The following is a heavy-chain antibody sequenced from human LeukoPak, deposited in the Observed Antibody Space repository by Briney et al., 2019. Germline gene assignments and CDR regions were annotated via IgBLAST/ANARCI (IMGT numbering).Heavy chain of an antibody. CDR2: INPNSGGT. V-gene: IGHV1-2*02. CDR1: SYTFNTYG. J-gene: IGHJ1*01. D-gene: IGHD3-22*01. Sequence: ASVKVSCKASSYTFNTYGITWVRQAPGQGLEWMGWINPNSGGTNYAQKFQGRVTMTRDTSISTAYMELRSLRSEDTAVYYCASGWYYYDSSGYYRLEYFQHWGQGTLVTVSS. CDR3: ASGWYYYDSSGYYRLEYFQH.